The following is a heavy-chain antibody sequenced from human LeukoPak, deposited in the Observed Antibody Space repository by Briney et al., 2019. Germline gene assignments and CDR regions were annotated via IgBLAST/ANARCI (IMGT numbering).Heavy chain of an antibody. Sequence: PSETLSLTCTVSGGSLSSYYWSWVRQPPGKGLEWIGYISDSGRSNYNPSLESRVTISVDKSKNHLALKLSSVTAADTAVYYCVRDLIQISLFGVVEFYGMDVWGQGTTVTVSS. CDR3: VRDLIQISLFGVVEFYGMDV. V-gene: IGHV4-59*01. CDR1: GGSLSSYY. CDR2: ISDSGRS. D-gene: IGHD3-3*01. J-gene: IGHJ6*02.